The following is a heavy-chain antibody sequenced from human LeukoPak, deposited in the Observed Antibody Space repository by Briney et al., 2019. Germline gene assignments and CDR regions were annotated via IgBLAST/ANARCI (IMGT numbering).Heavy chain of an antibody. V-gene: IGHV1-69*04. CDR1: GGTFSSYA. J-gene: IGHJ5*02. CDR3: ARGGIVVSNWFDP. CDR2: IIPILGIA. D-gene: IGHD3-22*01. Sequence: SVKVSCKASGGTFSSYAISWVRQAPGQGLEWMGRIIPILGIANYAQKFQGRVTITADKSTSTAYMELSGLRSEDTAVYYCARGGIVVSNWFDPWGQGTLVTVSS.